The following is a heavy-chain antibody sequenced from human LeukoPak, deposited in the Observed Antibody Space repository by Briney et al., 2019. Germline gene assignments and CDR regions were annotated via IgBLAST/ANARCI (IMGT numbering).Heavy chain of an antibody. CDR3: ARLIEKTYYYDSSGTDY. V-gene: IGHV3-23*01. J-gene: IGHJ4*02. CDR1: GFTFSSYA. Sequence: GGSLRLSCAASGFTFSSYAMSWVRQAPGKGLEWVSAISGSGGSTYYADSVKGRFTISRDNSKNTLYLQMNSLRAEDTAVYYCARLIEKTYYYDSSGTDYWGRGTLVTVSS. CDR2: ISGSGGST. D-gene: IGHD3-22*01.